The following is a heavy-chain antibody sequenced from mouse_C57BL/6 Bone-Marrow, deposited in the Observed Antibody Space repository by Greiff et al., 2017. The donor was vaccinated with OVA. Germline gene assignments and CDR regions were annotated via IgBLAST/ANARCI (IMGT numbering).Heavy chain of an antibody. CDR1: GYTFTDYY. V-gene: IGHV1-26*01. D-gene: IGHD1-1*02. CDR2: INPNNGGT. CDR3: ARGGGSHYGYFDY. Sequence: EVQLQQSGPELVKPGASVKISCKASGYTFTDYYMNWVKQSHGKSLEWIGDINPNNGGTSYNQKFKGKATLTVDKSSSTAYMELRSLTSEDSAVYYCARGGGSHYGYFDYWGQGTTLTVSS. J-gene: IGHJ2*01.